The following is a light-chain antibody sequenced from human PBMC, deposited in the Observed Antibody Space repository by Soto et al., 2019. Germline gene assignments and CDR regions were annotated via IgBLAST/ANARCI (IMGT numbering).Light chain of an antibody. Sequence: DIQMTQSPSSLSASVGDRVTITCRSSQSISSYLHWYQQKPGKAPKLLIYVASSLQSGVPSRFSSSGTGTDFTLTISSLQPEYSATYNCQQAHSIPTFGKGTKLEIK. CDR2: VAS. J-gene: IGKJ1*01. V-gene: IGKV1-39*01. CDR3: QQAHSIPT. CDR1: QSISSY.